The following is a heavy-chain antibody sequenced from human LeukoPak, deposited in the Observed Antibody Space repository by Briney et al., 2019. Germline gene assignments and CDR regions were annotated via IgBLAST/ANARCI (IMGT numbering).Heavy chain of an antibody. CDR3: ARASDLWFGELSHAEYFQH. D-gene: IGHD3-10*01. J-gene: IGHJ1*01. Sequence: ASVKVSCKASGRTFTSYYMHWVRQAPGQGLEWMGWISAYNGNTNYAQKLQGRVTMTTDTSTSTAYMELRSLRSDDTAVYYCARASDLWFGELSHAEYFQHWGQGTLVTVSS. CDR1: GRTFTSYY. CDR2: ISAYNGNT. V-gene: IGHV1-18*04.